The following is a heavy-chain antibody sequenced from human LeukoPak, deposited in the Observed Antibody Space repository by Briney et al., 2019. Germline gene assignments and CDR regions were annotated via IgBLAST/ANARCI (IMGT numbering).Heavy chain of an antibody. CDR1: GFTFTSYA. Sequence: PGGSLRLSCAASGFTFTSYAMSWVRQAPGKRLEWVSGITGSGVDTYHADSVKGRFTISRGNSKNTLYLQMNSLRAEDTTVYYCAKAPAGYCSGAICYPFDYWGQGTLVSVSS. V-gene: IGHV3-23*01. CDR2: ITGSGVDT. CDR3: AKAPAGYCSGAICYPFDY. J-gene: IGHJ4*02. D-gene: IGHD2-15*01.